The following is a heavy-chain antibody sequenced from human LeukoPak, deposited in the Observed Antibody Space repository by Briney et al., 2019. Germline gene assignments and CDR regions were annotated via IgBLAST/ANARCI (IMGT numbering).Heavy chain of an antibody. CDR3: ALQTRIRWFDP. D-gene: IGHD4-11*01. CDR2: INHSGST. J-gene: IGHJ5*02. V-gene: IGHV4-34*01. Sequence: PSETLSLTCAVYGGSFSGYYWSWIRQPPGKGLEWIGEINHSGSTNYNPSLKSRVTISVDTSKNQFSLKMSSVTAADTAVYYCALQTRIRWFDPWGQGTLVTVSS. CDR1: GGSFSGYY.